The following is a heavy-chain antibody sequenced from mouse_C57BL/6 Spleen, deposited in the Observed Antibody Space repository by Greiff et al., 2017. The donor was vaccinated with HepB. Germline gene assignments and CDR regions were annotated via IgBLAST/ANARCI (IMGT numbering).Heavy chain of an antibody. V-gene: IGHV1-15*01. CDR1: GYTFTDYE. D-gene: IGHD2-12*01. Sequence: QVQLQQSGAELVRPGASVTLSCKASGYTFTDYEMHWVKQTPVHGLEWIGAIDPETGGTAYNQKFKGKAILTADKSSSTAYMELRSLTSEDSAVYYCTKGRHDVGFAYWGQGTLVTVSA. CDR3: TKGRHDVGFAY. J-gene: IGHJ3*01. CDR2: IDPETGGT.